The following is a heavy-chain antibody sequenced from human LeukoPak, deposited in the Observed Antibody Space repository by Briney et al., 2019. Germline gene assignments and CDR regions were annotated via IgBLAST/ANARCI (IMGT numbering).Heavy chain of an antibody. CDR3: ARGDYSSSWYSWFDP. V-gene: IGHV4-34*01. D-gene: IGHD6-13*01. CDR1: GGSFSGYY. J-gene: IGHJ5*02. CDR2: INHSGST. Sequence: SETLSLTCAVYGGSFSGYYWSWIRQPPGKGLEWIGEINHSGSTNYNPSLKSRVTISVDTSKNQFSLKLSSVTAADTAVYYCARGDYSSSWYSWFDPWGQGTLVTVFS.